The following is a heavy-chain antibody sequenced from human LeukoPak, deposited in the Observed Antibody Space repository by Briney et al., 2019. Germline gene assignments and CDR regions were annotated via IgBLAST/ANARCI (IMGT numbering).Heavy chain of an antibody. D-gene: IGHD3-22*01. CDR1: GLTFSSYA. CDR3: ARGRYDSSGYYYYNWLDY. V-gene: IGHV3-23*01. J-gene: IGHJ4*02. CDR2: ISGSGANT. Sequence: GGSLRLSCAASGLTFSSYAMSWVRQAPGKGLEWVSAISGSGANTYYADSVKGRFTISRDNSKNTLYLQMNSLRAEDTAVYYCARGRYDSSGYYYYNWLDYWGQGTLVTVSS.